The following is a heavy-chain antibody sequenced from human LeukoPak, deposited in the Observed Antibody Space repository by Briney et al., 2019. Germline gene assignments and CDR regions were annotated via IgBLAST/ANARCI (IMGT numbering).Heavy chain of an antibody. V-gene: IGHV3-21*01. CDR3: VTDGADYYDSTGYPTYFDY. Sequence: GGSLRLSCAASGFNFSSYSMNWVRQAPGKGLEWVSCISSSSSHIYYADSVEGRFTIARDNAKNSLYLQMNSLRAEDTAVYYCVTDGADYYDSTGYPTYFDYWGQGTLVTVSS. D-gene: IGHD3-22*01. J-gene: IGHJ4*02. CDR1: GFNFSSYS. CDR2: ISSSSSHI.